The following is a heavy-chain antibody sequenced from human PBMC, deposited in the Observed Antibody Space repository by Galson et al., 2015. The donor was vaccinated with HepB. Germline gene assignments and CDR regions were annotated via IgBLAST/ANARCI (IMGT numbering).Heavy chain of an antibody. Sequence: SVKVSCKASGYTFTSYGISWVRQAPGQGLEWMGWISAYNRNTDYAQRLQGRVTMTTDTSTSTAYMELRSLISDDTAVYHCARDTVQTGITGSSTFDSWGQGTLVTVSS. CDR1: GYTFTSYG. CDR3: ARDTVQTGITGSSTFDS. CDR2: ISAYNRNT. V-gene: IGHV1-18*01. J-gene: IGHJ4*02. D-gene: IGHD1-20*01.